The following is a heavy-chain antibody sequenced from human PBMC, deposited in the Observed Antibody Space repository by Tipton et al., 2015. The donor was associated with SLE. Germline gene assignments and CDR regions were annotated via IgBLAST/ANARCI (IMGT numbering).Heavy chain of an antibody. V-gene: IGHV4-31*03. Sequence: TLSLTCTVSGGSISSGGYYWSWIRQHPGKGLEWIGYIYYSGSTYYNPSLNSRLTISLDTSKNQFSLNLTSVTAADTAVYYCARGWSLDWAPFGFWGQGTLVTVPS. D-gene: IGHD3-9*01. CDR2: IYYSGST. CDR3: ARGWSLDWAPFGF. J-gene: IGHJ4*02. CDR1: GGSISSGGYY.